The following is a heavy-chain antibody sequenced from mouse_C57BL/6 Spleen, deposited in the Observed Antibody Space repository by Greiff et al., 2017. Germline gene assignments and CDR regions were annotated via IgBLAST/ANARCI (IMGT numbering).Heavy chain of an antibody. V-gene: IGHV5-6*01. D-gene: IGHD2-4*01. J-gene: IGHJ3*01. Sequence: EVKLMESGGDLVKPGGSLKLSCAASGFTFSSYGMSWVRQTPDKRLEWVATISSGGSYTYYPDSVKGRFTISRDNAKNTLYLQMSSLKSEDTAMYYCARHENYDYWFAYWGQGTLVTVSA. CDR1: GFTFSSYG. CDR3: ARHENYDYWFAY. CDR2: ISSGGSYT.